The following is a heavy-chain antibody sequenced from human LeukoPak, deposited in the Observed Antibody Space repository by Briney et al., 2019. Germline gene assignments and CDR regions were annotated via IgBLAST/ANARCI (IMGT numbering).Heavy chain of an antibody. CDR1: GGSISSYY. V-gene: IGHV4-4*09. CDR2: IYTSGST. Sequence: SETLSLTCTVSGGSISSYYWSWVRQPPGKGLEWIGYIYTSGSTNYYPSLKSRVTISVDTYKNQFSLKLSSVTAADTAVYYCARYSDSSSSVGYAFDIWGQGTMVTVSS. J-gene: IGHJ3*02. CDR3: ARYSDSSSSVGYAFDI. D-gene: IGHD6-6*01.